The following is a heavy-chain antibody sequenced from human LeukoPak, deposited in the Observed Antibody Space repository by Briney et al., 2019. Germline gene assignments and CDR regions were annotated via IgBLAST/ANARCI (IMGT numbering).Heavy chain of an antibody. CDR3: ARDRYCSGGSCYWRTDAFDI. Sequence: GGSLRLSCAASGFTFSSYGMHWVRQAPGKGLEWVANIKQDGSEKYYVDSVKGRFTISRDNAKNSLYLQMNSLRADDTAVYYCARDRYCSGGSCYWRTDAFDIWGQGTMVTVSS. CDR1: GFTFSSYG. J-gene: IGHJ3*02. D-gene: IGHD2-15*01. CDR2: IKQDGSEK. V-gene: IGHV3-7*01.